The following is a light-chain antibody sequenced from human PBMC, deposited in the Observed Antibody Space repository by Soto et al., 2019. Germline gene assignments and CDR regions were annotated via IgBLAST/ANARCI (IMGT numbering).Light chain of an antibody. CDR3: QQSYRTPIT. J-gene: IGKJ5*01. CDR1: QSISNY. V-gene: IGKV1-39*01. CDR2: AGS. Sequence: DIQMTHSPSSLSASVGDIVTITCRASQSISNYLNWYQQKPGKAPKFLIYAGSSLQSGVPSRFSGSGSGTDFTLTISSLQPEDFVTYYCQQSYRTPITFGQGTRLEIK.